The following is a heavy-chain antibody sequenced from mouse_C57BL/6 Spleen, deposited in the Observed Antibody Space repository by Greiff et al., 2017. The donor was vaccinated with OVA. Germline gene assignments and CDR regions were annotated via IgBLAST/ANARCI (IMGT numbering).Heavy chain of an antibody. V-gene: IGHV1-82*01. CDR2: IYPGDGDT. J-gene: IGHJ1*03. Sequence: VQLKESGPELVKPGASVKISCKASGYAFSSSWMNWVKQRPGKGLEWIGRIYPGDGDTNYNGKFKGKATLTADKSSSTAYMQLSSLTSEDSAVYFCAPITTVVAHWYFDVWGTGTTVTVSS. CDR1: GYAFSSSW. CDR3: APITTVVAHWYFDV. D-gene: IGHD1-1*01.